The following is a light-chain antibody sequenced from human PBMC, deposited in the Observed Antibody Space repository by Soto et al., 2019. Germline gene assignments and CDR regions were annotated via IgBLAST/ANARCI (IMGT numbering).Light chain of an antibody. J-gene: IGLJ1*01. CDR2: EGT. CDR3: CSYAGSSTLV. V-gene: IGLV2-23*01. CDR1: SSDVGLYNL. Sequence: QSALTQPTSVSGSPGQSIAISCTGTSSDVGLYNLVSWYQQDPGKAPKLMIYEGTKRPSGVSNRFSGSKSGNTASLTISGLQAEDEADYYCCSYAGSSTLVFGTGTKGTVL.